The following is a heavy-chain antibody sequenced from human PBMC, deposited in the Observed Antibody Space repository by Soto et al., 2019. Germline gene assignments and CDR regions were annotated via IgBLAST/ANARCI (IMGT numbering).Heavy chain of an antibody. CDR2: MNPNSGNT. J-gene: IGHJ5*02. CDR3: ARDGYYDFWSGYYSVRVSRNWFDP. CDR1: GYTFTSYD. V-gene: IGHV1-8*01. Sequence: ASVKVSCKASGYTFTSYDINWVRQATGQGLEWMGWMNPNSGNTGYAQKFQGRVTMTRNTSISTAYMELSSLRSEDTAVYYCARDGYYDFWSGYYSVRVSRNWFDPWGQGTLVTVSS. D-gene: IGHD3-3*01.